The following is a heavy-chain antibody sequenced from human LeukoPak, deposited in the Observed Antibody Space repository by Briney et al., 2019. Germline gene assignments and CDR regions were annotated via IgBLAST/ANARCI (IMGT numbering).Heavy chain of an antibody. Sequence: GGSLRLSCAASGFTFSSYWMSWVRQAPGKGLEWVAHIKEDESDEYYVDSVRGRFTASRDNAKNSVNLQMNSLRVEDTAVYYCARWRGRQSEFDYWGQGTLVTVSS. D-gene: IGHD1-1*01. J-gene: IGHJ4*02. V-gene: IGHV3-7*01. CDR2: IKEDESDE. CDR3: ARWRGRQSEFDY. CDR1: GFTFSSYW.